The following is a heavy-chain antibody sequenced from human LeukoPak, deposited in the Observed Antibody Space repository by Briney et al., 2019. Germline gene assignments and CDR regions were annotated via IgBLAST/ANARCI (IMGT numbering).Heavy chain of an antibody. Sequence: GGSLRLSCAASGFTFSSYWMSWVRQAPGKGLEWVAHIKEDESDEYYVDSVRGRFTASRDNAKNSVNLQMNSLRVEDTAVYYCARWRGRQSEFDYWGQGTLVTVSS. D-gene: IGHD1-1*01. J-gene: IGHJ4*02. V-gene: IGHV3-7*01. CDR2: IKEDESDE. CDR3: ARWRGRQSEFDY. CDR1: GFTFSSYW.